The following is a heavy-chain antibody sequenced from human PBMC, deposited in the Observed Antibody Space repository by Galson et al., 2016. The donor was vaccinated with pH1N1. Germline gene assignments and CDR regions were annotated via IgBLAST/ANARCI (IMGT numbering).Heavy chain of an antibody. CDR1: GFSFSAYA. Sequence: LRLSCAASGFSFSAYAMNWVRQAPGKRPEWVPVISGSGENTMYADSVKGRFTISRDNSKTTTFLQMDNLRAEDTAVYYCAKSGRTARQILAPRDGMDVWGQGTTVTVS. D-gene: IGHD1-14*01. CDR2: ISGSGENT. CDR3: AKSGRTARQILAPRDGMDV. J-gene: IGHJ6*02. V-gene: IGHV3-23*01.